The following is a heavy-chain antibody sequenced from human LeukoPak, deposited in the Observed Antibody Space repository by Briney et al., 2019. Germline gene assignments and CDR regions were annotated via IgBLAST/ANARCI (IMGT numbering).Heavy chain of an antibody. CDR2: INTDGSST. Sequence: QPGGSLRLSCAASGFTFSSYWMHWVRQAPGKGLVWVSRINTDGSSTSYADPVKGRFTIPRDNAKNTLYLQMNSLRAEDTAVYYCATNRDYYDSSGYSFWGQGTLVTVSS. CDR1: GFTFSSYW. V-gene: IGHV3-74*01. J-gene: IGHJ4*02. CDR3: ATNRDYYDSSGYSF. D-gene: IGHD3-22*01.